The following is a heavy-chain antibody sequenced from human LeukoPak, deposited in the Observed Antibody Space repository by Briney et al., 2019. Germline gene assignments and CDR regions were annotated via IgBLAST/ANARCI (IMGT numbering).Heavy chain of an antibody. V-gene: IGHV3-11*01. D-gene: IGHD3-3*01. CDR2: ISSSGSTI. CDR3: AKEGYDFWSGPTGFDP. J-gene: IGHJ5*02. CDR1: GFTFSDYY. Sequence: PGGSLRLSCAASGFTFSDYYMSWLRQAPGKGLEWVSYISSSGSTIYYADSVKGRFTISRDNSKNTLYLQMNSLRAEDTAVYYCAKEGYDFWSGPTGFDPWGQGTLVTVSS.